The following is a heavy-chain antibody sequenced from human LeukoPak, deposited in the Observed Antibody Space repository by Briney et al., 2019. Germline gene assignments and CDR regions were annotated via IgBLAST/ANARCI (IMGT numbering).Heavy chain of an antibody. J-gene: IGHJ4*02. CDR2: INPKSGGT. V-gene: IGHV1-2*02. Sequence: ASVKVSCKASGGTFSSYAISWVRQAPGQGREWMGWINPKSGGTNYAQKFQGRVTMTRDTSISTAYMELSRLRSDDTAVYYCARDGGYYYRTFDYWGQGTLVTVSS. CDR1: GGTFSSYA. D-gene: IGHD3-22*01. CDR3: ARDGGYYYRTFDY.